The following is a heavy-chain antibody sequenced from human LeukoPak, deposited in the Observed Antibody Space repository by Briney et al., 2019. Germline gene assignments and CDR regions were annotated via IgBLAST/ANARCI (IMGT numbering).Heavy chain of an antibody. D-gene: IGHD3-10*01. CDR3: EKDADSGSYLGIDRHGPQGDRYNWFDP. J-gene: IGHJ5*02. Sequence: GGSLRLSCAASGLTFDDYAMHWVRQAPGKGLEWVSGISWNSGSIGYADSVKGRFTISRDNAKNSLYLQMNSLRAEDTALYYCEKDADSGSYLGIDRHGPQGDRYNWFDPWGQGTLVTVSS. CDR1: GLTFDDYA. V-gene: IGHV3-9*01. CDR2: ISWNSGSI.